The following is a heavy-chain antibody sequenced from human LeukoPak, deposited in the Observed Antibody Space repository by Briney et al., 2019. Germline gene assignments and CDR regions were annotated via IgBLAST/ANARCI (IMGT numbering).Heavy chain of an antibody. D-gene: IGHD6-19*01. V-gene: IGHV1-18*01. CDR2: ISAYNGNT. J-gene: IGHJ6*03. CDR3: ARAGLYYYYMDV. Sequence: PGASVKVSCKASGYTFTSYGISWVRQAPGQGLEWMGWISAYNGNTNYAQKFQGRVTMTRNTSISTAYMELSSLRSEDTAVYYCARAGLYYYYMDVWGKGTTVTVSS. CDR1: GYTFTSYG.